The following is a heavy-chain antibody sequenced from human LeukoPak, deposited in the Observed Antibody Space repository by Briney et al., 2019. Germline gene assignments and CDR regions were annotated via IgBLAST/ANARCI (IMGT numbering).Heavy chain of an antibody. Sequence: AGGSLRLSCAASGFTFSSYAMSWVRQAPGKGLEWVSAISGSGGSTYYADSVKGRFTISRDNSKNTLYLQMYSLRAEDTAVYYCAKERLFLWFGEFVSDPWGQGTLVTVSP. J-gene: IGHJ5*02. D-gene: IGHD3-10*01. CDR3: AKERLFLWFGEFVSDP. V-gene: IGHV3-23*01. CDR1: GFTFSSYA. CDR2: ISGSGGST.